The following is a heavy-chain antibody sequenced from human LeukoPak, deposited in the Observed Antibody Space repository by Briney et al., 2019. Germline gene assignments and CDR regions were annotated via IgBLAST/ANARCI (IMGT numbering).Heavy chain of an antibody. D-gene: IGHD3-22*01. CDR3: ARHPYDSSGYWDY. Sequence: PGGSLRLSCAASGFTFSSYAMSWVRQAPGKGLEWVSAISGSGGSTYYADSVKGRFTISRDNSKNTLYLQMNSLRAEDTAVYYCARHPYDSSGYWDYWGQGTLVTVSS. CDR2: ISGSGGST. V-gene: IGHV3-23*01. J-gene: IGHJ4*02. CDR1: GFTFSSYA.